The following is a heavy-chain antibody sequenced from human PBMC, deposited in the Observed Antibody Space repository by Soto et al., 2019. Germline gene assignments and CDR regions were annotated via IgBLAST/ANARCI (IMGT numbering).Heavy chain of an antibody. CDR3: VRGNGWFEP. CDR1: GASITGHY. Sequence: QVQLQESGPGLVKPSETLSLTCAVSGASITGHYWTWVRQPPGKGLEWIGNCFHTGNTNNKASLQSRLSMSVDTSSSQISLTLTSMTAADTAMYYCVRGNGWFEPWGQGVLVTVSS. J-gene: IGHJ5*02. V-gene: IGHV4-59*11. CDR2: CFHTGNT. D-gene: IGHD2-8*01.